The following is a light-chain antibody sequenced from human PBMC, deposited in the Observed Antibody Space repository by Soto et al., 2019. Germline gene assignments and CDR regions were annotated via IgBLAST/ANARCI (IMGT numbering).Light chain of an antibody. Sequence: QSALTQPGSVSGSPGQSITISCTGTSSDVGGYNHVAWYQQHPGEAPTLMIYDVSNRPSGVSNRFSGSKSGNTASLTISGLQAEDEDDYYCGSYTSRSTYVFGTGTKLTVL. CDR3: GSYTSRSTYV. CDR1: SSDVGGYNH. V-gene: IGLV2-14*01. CDR2: DVS. J-gene: IGLJ1*01.